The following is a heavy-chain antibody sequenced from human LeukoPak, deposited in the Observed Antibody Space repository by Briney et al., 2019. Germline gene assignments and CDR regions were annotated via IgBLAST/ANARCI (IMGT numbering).Heavy chain of an antibody. D-gene: IGHD2/OR15-2a*01. CDR2: INSDGSWT. V-gene: IGHV3-74*01. CDR3: VSFYETY. J-gene: IGHJ4*02. Sequence: GGSLRLSCAASGNYWMHWVRQAPGKGLVWVPHINSDGSWTSYADSVKGRFTISKDNAKNTVYLQMNSLRAEDTAVYYCVSFYETYWGRGTLVTVSS. CDR1: GNYW.